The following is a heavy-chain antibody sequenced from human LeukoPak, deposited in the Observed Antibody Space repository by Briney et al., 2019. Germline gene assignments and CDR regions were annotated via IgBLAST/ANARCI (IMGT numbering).Heavy chain of an antibody. J-gene: IGHJ4*02. CDR3: ARAILSGYPDS. V-gene: IGHV4-39*07. CDR2: IYYSGST. CDR1: GGSISSSSYY. Sequence: PSETLSLTCTVSGGSISSSSYYWGWIRQPPGKGLERIGSIYYSGSTYYNPSLKSRVTISVDTSKNQFSLKLSSVTAADTAVYYCARAILSGYPDSWGQGTLVIVFS. D-gene: IGHD3-3*01.